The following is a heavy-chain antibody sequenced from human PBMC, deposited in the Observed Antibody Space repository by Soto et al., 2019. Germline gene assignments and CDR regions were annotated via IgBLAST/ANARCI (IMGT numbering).Heavy chain of an antibody. J-gene: IGHJ4*02. Sequence: GGSLRLSCAASGLIFSDYAMSWVRQAPGKGLECVACISGSGGDTFYADSVKGRFTISRDNSKNTLSLHMNSLRVDDTAVYFCAKDRFGIVGPVDYWGQGTLV. V-gene: IGHV3-23*01. CDR3: AKDRFGIVGPVDY. CDR1: GLIFSDYA. CDR2: ISGSGGDT. D-gene: IGHD1-26*01.